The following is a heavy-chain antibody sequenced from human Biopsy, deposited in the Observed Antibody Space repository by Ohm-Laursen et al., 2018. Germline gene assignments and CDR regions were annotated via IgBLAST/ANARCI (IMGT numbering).Heavy chain of an antibody. V-gene: IGHV4-39*01. Sequence: SETLSLTCTVSGGSVSSNVAYWAWIRQPPRKGLESIGSIFYSGITYYNPSLKSRVTMSVATSKNQFSLNLTSVTAADTAVYYCARHPTGFWFDPWGQGTLVIVSS. CDR3: ARHPTGFWFDP. J-gene: IGHJ5*02. CDR2: IFYSGIT. CDR1: GGSVSSNVAY.